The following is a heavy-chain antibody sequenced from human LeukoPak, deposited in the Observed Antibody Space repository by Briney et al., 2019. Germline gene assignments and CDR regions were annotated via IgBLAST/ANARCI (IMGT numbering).Heavy chain of an antibody. CDR3: VKEMESGASDY. V-gene: IGHV3-21*01. Sequence: GGSLRLSCAASGFTVSSNYMSWVRQAPGKGLDWVSSISGSSSHIYYADSVKGRFTISRDNAKNSLYLQMNSLRAEDTAVYYCVKEMESGASDYWGQGTLVTVSS. D-gene: IGHD3-3*01. CDR1: GFTVSSNY. CDR2: ISGSSSHI. J-gene: IGHJ4*02.